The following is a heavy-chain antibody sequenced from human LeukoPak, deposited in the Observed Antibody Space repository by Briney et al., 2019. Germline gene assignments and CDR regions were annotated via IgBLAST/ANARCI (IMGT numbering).Heavy chain of an antibody. CDR3: ARGNTIAARLLGFDP. D-gene: IGHD6-6*01. CDR1: GYTFTSYY. V-gene: IGHV1-46*01. Sequence: ASVKVSCKASGYTFTSYYMHWVRQAPGQGLEWMGIINPSSGSTSYAQKFQGRVTMTRDTSTSTVYMELSSLRSEDTAVYYCARGNTIAARLLGFDPWGQGTLVTVSS. J-gene: IGHJ5*02. CDR2: INPSSGST.